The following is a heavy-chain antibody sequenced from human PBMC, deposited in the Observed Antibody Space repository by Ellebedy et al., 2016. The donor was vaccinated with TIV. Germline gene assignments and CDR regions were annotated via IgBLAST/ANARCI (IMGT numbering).Heavy chain of an antibody. CDR3: VKDKYGDFWADIDC. V-gene: IGHV3-23*01. CDR1: GFTFSGYG. J-gene: IGHJ5*01. CDR2: ISGSGSST. Sequence: GGSLRLSCAASGFTFSGYGMSWVRQAPGKGLEWVSAISGSGSSTYYADSVKGRLTISRDNSKNTLFLQMKSLRAEDTAVYYCVKDKYGDFWADIDCWGHGTLVTVSS. D-gene: IGHD2-21*02.